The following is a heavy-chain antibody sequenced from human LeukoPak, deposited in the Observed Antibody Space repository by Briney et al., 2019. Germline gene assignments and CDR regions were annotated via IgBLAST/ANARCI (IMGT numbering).Heavy chain of an antibody. D-gene: IGHD3-16*02. V-gene: IGHV3-74*01. CDR1: GFTFSTYY. J-gene: IGHJ3*02. CDR3: ARDHDYVWGSYHSDAFDI. Sequence: PGGSLRLSCAASGFTFSTYYMNWVRQTPGKGLMWVSRINSDGSNTRYADSVKGRFTISRDNAKNTLYLQMNSPRAEDTAVYYCARDHDYVWGSYHSDAFDIWGQGTMVTVSS. CDR2: INSDGSNT.